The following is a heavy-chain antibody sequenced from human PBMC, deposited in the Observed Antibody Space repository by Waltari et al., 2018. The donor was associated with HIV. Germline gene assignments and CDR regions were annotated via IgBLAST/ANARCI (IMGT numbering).Heavy chain of an antibody. D-gene: IGHD3-9*01. CDR3: ARQHAYTSDWFSQASFFNY. Sequence: LQLQASGPGLVKPSDTLSLTCAVSCASMRRKNYYRAWIRQSPGERLEWIATIYYTGDTYFVPSLKNRTSISVDSSKNLLSLSLASVTAADTAIYYCARQHAYTSDWFSQASFFNYWGPVTLVTVSS. V-gene: IGHV4-39*01. J-gene: IGHJ1*01. CDR2: IYYTGDT. CDR1: CASMRRKNYY.